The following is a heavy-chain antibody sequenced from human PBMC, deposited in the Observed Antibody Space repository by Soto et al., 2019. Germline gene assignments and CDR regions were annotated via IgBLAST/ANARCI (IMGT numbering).Heavy chain of an antibody. CDR2: IYYSGST. V-gene: IGHV4-61*01. J-gene: IGHJ5*02. CDR1: GGSVSSGSYY. D-gene: IGHD1-26*01. Sequence: QVQLQESGPGLVKPSETLSLTCTVSGGSVSSGSYYWSWIRQPPGKGLEWIGYIYYSGSTNYNPSLKSRVTIFVDTSKHQSSLKLSSVTAADTAVYYCAGGGAVGLPANWFDPWGQGTLVTVSS. CDR3: AGGGAVGLPANWFDP.